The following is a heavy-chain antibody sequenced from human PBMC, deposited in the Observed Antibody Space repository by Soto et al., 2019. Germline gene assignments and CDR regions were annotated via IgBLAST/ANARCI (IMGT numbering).Heavy chain of an antibody. J-gene: IGHJ6*02. V-gene: IGHV1-69*14. CDR3: ASHSWSSPEGRYYNGMDV. Sequence: QVQLVQSGAEVKKPGSSVKVSCKASGGTFSSYAISWARQAPGQGLEWIGGIIPIFGTADYAQKFQGRVTITADKYTSTASMELSRRRSEDTALYYCASHSWSSPEGRYYNGMDVWGQGTTVTVSS. CDR2: IIPIFGTA. CDR1: GGTFSSYA. D-gene: IGHD1-26*01.